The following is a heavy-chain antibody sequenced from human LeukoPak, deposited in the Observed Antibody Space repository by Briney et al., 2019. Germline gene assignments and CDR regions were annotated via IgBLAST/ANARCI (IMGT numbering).Heavy chain of an antibody. Sequence: GGSLRPSCAASGLTSSSYSMNWVGQAPGKGLGWVSYISSSSITIYYADSVKGRFTISRENAKNSLYLQMNSLRAEDTAVYYCARVPRGIAPYAFDIWGQGTMVTVSS. CDR2: ISSSSITI. D-gene: IGHD6-13*01. V-gene: IGHV3-48*04. CDR1: GLTSSSYS. CDR3: ARVPRGIAPYAFDI. J-gene: IGHJ3*02.